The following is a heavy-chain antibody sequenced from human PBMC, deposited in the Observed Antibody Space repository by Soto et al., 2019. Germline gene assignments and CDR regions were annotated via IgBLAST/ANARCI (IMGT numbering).Heavy chain of an antibody. CDR3: ARRYDFWSGLIDY. V-gene: IGHV3-23*01. J-gene: IGHJ4*02. D-gene: IGHD3-3*01. CDR2: ISGSGGST. Sequence: GGSPRLSCAASGFTFSSYAMSWVRQAPGKGLEWVSAISGSGGSTYYADSVKGRFTISRDNSKNTLYLQMNSLRAEDTAVYYCARRYDFWSGLIDYWGQGTLVTVSS. CDR1: GFTFSSYA.